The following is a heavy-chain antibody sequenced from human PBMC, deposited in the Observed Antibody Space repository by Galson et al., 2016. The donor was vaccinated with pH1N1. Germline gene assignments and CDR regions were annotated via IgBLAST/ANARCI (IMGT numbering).Heavy chain of an antibody. D-gene: IGHD3-10*01. CDR3: ARWDHSASYIDV. Sequence: SHTSAWTWLRQSPSRGLEWLGRTYYRARWYNNYGVSVAGRISITPDTAKNQFSLQLKSVNPEDTAVYFCARWDHSASYIDVWGQGTLVTVSS. CDR1: SHTSA. CDR2: TYYRARWYN. J-gene: IGHJ4*02. V-gene: IGHV6-1*01.